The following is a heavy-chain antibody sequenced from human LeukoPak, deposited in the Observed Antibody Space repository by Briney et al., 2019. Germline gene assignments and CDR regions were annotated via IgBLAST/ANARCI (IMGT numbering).Heavy chain of an antibody. J-gene: IGHJ4*02. D-gene: IGHD4-23*01. CDR2: IWYDGRNK. CDR3: ARAIGKSEGY. V-gene: IGHV3-33*01. Sequence: PGGSLRLSCAASGFTFSSYGMHWVRQAPGKGLEWVAVIWYDGRNKHYADSVKGRFTISRDNAKSSLYLQMDSLRAEDTAVYYCARAIGKSEGYWGQGTLVTVSS. CDR1: GFTFSSYG.